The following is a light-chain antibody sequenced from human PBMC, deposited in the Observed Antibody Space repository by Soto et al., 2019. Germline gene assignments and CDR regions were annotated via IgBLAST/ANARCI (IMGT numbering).Light chain of an antibody. CDR2: DVS. J-gene: IGLJ2*01. CDR3: SSYTSSSTLV. Sequence: QSVLTQPASVSGSPGQSITISCTGTSSDVGYYNYVSWYQQNRGKAPKLMIYDVSNRPSGVSNRFSGSKSGNTASLTISGLQAEDEADYYCSSYTSSSTLVFGGGTKLTVL. V-gene: IGLV2-14*01. CDR1: SSDVGYYNY.